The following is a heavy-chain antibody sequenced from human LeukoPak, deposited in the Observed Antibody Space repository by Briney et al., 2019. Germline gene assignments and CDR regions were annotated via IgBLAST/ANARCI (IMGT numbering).Heavy chain of an antibody. CDR2: IRSKANNYAT. CDR1: GFTFSGSV. Sequence: PGGSLRLSCAVSGFTFSGSVMHGVRQASGKGLEWVGRIRSKANNYATAYVASVKGRFTISRDDSKNTAFLQMNGLKTEDTAVYYCTSNYCSGGSCYLYWGQGTLVTVSS. D-gene: IGHD2-15*01. V-gene: IGHV3-73*01. CDR3: TSNYCSGGSCYLY. J-gene: IGHJ4*02.